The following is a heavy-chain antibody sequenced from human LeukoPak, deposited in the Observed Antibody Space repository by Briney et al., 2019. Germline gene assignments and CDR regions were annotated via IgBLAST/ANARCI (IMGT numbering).Heavy chain of an antibody. V-gene: IGHV4-59*12. CDR3: ARVVLDYYDSSGGYYFDY. J-gene: IGHJ4*02. CDR1: GDSIPNYY. D-gene: IGHD3-22*01. CDR2: ISNSGST. Sequence: SETLSLTCTVSGDSIPNYYWSWIRQPPGKGLEWIGYISNSGSTNYNPSLKSRVTISVDMSRNQFSLKLSSVTAADTAVYYCARVVLDYYDSSGGYYFDYWGQGTLVTVSS.